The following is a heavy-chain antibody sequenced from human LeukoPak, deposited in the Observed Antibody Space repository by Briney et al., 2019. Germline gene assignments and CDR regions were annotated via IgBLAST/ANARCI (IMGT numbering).Heavy chain of an antibody. CDR3: VGGDY. CDR1: GLTFSIHW. J-gene: IGHJ4*02. Sequence: GGSLRLSCAASGLTFSIHWMNWVRQAPGKGLECVANINQDGSDKYYVDSVKGRFTISRDNTRNSLYLQMNSLRAEDTAVYYCVGGDYWGQGTLVTVSS. CDR2: INQDGSDK. V-gene: IGHV3-7*01.